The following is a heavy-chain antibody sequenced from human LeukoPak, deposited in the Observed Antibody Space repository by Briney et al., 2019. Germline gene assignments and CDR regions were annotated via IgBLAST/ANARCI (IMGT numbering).Heavy chain of an antibody. D-gene: IGHD3-10*01. V-gene: IGHV3-74*01. CDR1: GFTLSTYW. CDR3: ARDRAPQGWFDS. Sequence: GGSLRLSCAASGFTLSTYWMHWVRQAPGKGLVWVSRINSEGSSTTYADSVKGRFTISRDNAKNILYLQMNSLRAEDTAYHCARDRAPQGWFDSWGQGTLVTVSS. J-gene: IGHJ5*01. CDR2: INSEGSST.